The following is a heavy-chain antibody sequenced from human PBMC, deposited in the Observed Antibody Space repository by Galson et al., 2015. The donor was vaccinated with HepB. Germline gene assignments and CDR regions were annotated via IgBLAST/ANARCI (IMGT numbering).Heavy chain of an antibody. CDR1: GFSFSDHY. J-gene: IGHJ4*02. Sequence: SLRLSCAVSGFSFSDHYIDWVRQAPGKGLEWVGRSRNKPKGYSTAYAASVKGRFTVSRDDSKNSVFLLMNSLRSEDTAVYYCARSEVTTVVTDFDSWGQGTLVTVSS. CDR3: ARSEVTTVVTDFDS. CDR2: SRNKPKGYST. V-gene: IGHV3-72*01. D-gene: IGHD4-23*01.